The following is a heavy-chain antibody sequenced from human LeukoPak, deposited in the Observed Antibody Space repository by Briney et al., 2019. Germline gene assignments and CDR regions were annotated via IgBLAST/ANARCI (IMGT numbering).Heavy chain of an antibody. V-gene: IGHV3-23*01. D-gene: IGHD1-1*01. J-gene: IGHJ4*02. CDR2: ISNSGGTT. CDR1: GFTFSSYA. Sequence: GGSLRLSCAASGFTFSSYAMTWVRQALGKGLEWVSAISNSGGTTYYAESVKGRFTISRDNSKNTVYLQMNSLRAEDTAVYYCAKGFTTYYFDYWGQGTLVTVSS. CDR3: AKGFTTYYFDY.